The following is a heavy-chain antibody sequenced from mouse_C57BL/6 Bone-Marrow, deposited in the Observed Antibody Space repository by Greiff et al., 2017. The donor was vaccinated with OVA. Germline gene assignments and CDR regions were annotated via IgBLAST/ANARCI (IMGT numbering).Heavy chain of an antibody. CDR2: INPGSGGT. J-gene: IGHJ2*01. CDR1: GYAFTNYL. Sequence: QVQLQQSGAELVRPGTSVKVSCKASGYAFTNYLIEWVKQRPGQGLEWIGVINPGSGGTNYNEKFKGKATLTADKSSSTAYMQLSSLTSKDSAVYFCARPDGYWGQGTTLTVSS. V-gene: IGHV1-54*01. CDR3: ARPDGY.